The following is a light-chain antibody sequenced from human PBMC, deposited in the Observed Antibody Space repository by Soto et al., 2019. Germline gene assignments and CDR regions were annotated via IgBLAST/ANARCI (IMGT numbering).Light chain of an antibody. J-gene: IGLJ3*02. V-gene: IGLV1-44*01. CDR1: NSNIGRNT. CDR3: AVWDDSLSGPHWV. CDR2: KNN. Sequence: QSVLTQPPSASGTPGQRVTISCSGSNSNIGRNTVNWYQQLPGTAPKLLIYKNNQRPSGVPDRFSGSKSGTSASLAISGLQSEDEADYYCAVWDDSLSGPHWVFGGGTKVTVL.